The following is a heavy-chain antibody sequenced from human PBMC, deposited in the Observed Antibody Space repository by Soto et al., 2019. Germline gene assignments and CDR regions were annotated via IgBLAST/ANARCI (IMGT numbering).Heavy chain of an antibody. Sequence: EVQLLESGGGLVQPGGSLRLSCAASGFTFSRYAMSWVRQDPGKGLEWVSAISGSGGSTYYADSVKGRFTISRDNSKHTLYLQMNSLRAEDTAVYYCAKGGRIVATIYDPFWGQGTLVTVSS. CDR1: GFTFSRYA. D-gene: IGHD5-12*01. J-gene: IGHJ4*02. V-gene: IGHV3-23*01. CDR3: AKGGRIVATIYDPF. CDR2: ISGSGGST.